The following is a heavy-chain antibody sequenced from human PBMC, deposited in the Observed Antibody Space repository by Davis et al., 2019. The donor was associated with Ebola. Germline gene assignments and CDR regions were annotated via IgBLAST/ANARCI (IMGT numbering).Heavy chain of an antibody. Sequence: GGSLRLSCAASGFTFSSYAMSWVRQAPGKGLEWVSAISGSGGSTYYADSVKGRFTISRDNSKNSLYLQMNSLRTEDTALYYCAKDINTAMAPGPFDYWGQGTLVTVSS. V-gene: IGHV3-23*01. J-gene: IGHJ4*02. CDR1: GFTFSSYA. CDR3: AKDINTAMAPGPFDY. CDR2: ISGSGGST. D-gene: IGHD5-18*01.